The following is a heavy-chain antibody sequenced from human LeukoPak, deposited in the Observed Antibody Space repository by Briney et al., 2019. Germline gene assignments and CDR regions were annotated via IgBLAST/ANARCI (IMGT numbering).Heavy chain of an antibody. CDR3: ARVGGYGYGKQYYYYYMDV. CDR1: GFTFSSYW. J-gene: IGHJ6*03. V-gene: IGHV3-7*01. Sequence: GGSLGLSCAASGFTFSSYWMSWVRQAPGKGLEWVANIKQDGSEKYYVDSVKGRFTISRDNAKNSLYLQMNSLRAEDTAVYYCARVGGYGYGKQYYYYYMDVWGKGTTVTISS. CDR2: IKQDGSEK. D-gene: IGHD5-18*01.